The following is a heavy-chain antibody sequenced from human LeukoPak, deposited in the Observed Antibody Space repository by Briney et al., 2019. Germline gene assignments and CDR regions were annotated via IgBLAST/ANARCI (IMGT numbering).Heavy chain of an antibody. J-gene: IGHJ3*02. CDR2: INPNSGDT. V-gene: IGHV1-2*02. Sequence: GXSVKVSCKASGYIFTGYYMHWVREAPGQGLEWMGWINPNSGDTNYAQKFQGRVTMTRDTSISTAYMELSRLRSDDTAMYYCARDLVHAFDIWGLGTMVTVSS. CDR3: ARDLVHAFDI. CDR1: GYIFTGYY.